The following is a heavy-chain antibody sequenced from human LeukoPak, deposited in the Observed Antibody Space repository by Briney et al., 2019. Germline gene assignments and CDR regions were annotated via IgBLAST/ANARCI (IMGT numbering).Heavy chain of an antibody. CDR1: GYTFTSYG. CDR3: ARDSPQLNYDILTGYYNRTFDY. V-gene: IGHV1-18*04. D-gene: IGHD3-9*01. J-gene: IGHJ4*02. Sequence: SVTVTFNSSGYTFTSYGISWIRQAHAQGLELMGFISAYNGNRNYAQTLHGRVTMTTDTSTSTAYMELRSLRSDDTAVYYCARDSPQLNYDILTGYYNRTFDYWGQGTLVTVSS. CDR2: ISAYNGNR.